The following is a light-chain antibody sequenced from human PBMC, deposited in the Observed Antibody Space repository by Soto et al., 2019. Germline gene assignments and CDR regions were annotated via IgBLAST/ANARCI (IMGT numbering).Light chain of an antibody. CDR1: SSNIGAGYE. Sequence: QSALTQPPSVSGAPGQRVTISCTGSSSNIGAGYEVHWYQQVPGTAPKLLISGHNNRPSGVPDRFFGSKSGTSASLTIIGLQAEDEADYYCQSYDSSLSGSGVFGGGTKVTVL. J-gene: IGLJ3*02. V-gene: IGLV1-40*01. CDR2: GHN. CDR3: QSYDSSLSGSGV.